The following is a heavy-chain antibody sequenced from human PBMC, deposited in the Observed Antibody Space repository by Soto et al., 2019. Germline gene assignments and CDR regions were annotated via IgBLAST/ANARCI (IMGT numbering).Heavy chain of an antibody. CDR1: GGSISSSSYY. CDR2: IYYSGST. Sequence: QLQLQESGPGLVKPSETLSLTCTVSGGSISSSSYYWGWIRQSPGKGLEWIGSIYYSGSTYYNPSLKSRVTMSVDTPKNHFSLKLSSVAAADTAVYYCARLNRGYCSGGSCPGWFDPWGQGTLVTVSS. D-gene: IGHD2-15*01. J-gene: IGHJ5*02. V-gene: IGHV4-39*02. CDR3: ARLNRGYCSGGSCPGWFDP.